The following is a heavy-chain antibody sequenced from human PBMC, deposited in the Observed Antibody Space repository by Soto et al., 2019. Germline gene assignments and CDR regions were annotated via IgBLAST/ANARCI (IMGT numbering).Heavy chain of an antibody. CDR3: ARSNPSDYYYYGMDV. CDR1: GGTFSSYA. CDR2: IIPIFGTA. Sequence: SVKVSCKASGGTFSSYAISWVRQAPGQGLEWMGGIIPIFGTANYAQKFQGRVTITADESTSTAYMELSSLRSEDTAVYYCARSNPSDYYYYGMDVWGQGTTVTVSS. J-gene: IGHJ6*02. V-gene: IGHV1-69*13.